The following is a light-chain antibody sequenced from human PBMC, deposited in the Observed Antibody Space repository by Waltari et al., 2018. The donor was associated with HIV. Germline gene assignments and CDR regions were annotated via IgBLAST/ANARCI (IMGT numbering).Light chain of an antibody. CDR2: EDI. J-gene: IGLJ3*02. CDR3: YSTESNGNHRV. Sequence: SYELTQPPSVSVSPGQTARITCSGDTLPKKYDHLYQQKSGQAPVLVIYEDIKRPSGIPERFSGSSSGTMAILTISGAQVEDEADYYCYSTESNGNHRVFGGGTKLTVL. V-gene: IGLV3-10*01. CDR1: TLPKKY.